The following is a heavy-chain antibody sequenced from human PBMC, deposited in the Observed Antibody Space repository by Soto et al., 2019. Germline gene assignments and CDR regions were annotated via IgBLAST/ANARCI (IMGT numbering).Heavy chain of an antibody. Sequence: SETPSLTCTVSDGSISSGYYYWSWIRQPPGKGLEWIGYIYYSGSTYYNPSLKSRVTISVDTSKNQFSLKLSSVTAADTAVYYCARQHGYSGLSRFDPWGQGTLVTVSS. CDR2: IYYSGST. V-gene: IGHV4-30-4*01. J-gene: IGHJ5*02. CDR3: ARQHGYSGLSRFDP. D-gene: IGHD5-12*01. CDR1: DGSISSGYYY.